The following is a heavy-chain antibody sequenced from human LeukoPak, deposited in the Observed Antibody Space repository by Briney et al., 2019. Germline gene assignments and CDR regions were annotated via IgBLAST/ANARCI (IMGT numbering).Heavy chain of an antibody. J-gene: IGHJ4*02. V-gene: IGHV3-21*01. Sequence: KPWGSLRLSCAASGFTFSSYSMNWVRQAPGKGLEWVSSISSSSSYIYYADSEKGRFTISRDNAKNSLYLQMNSLRAEDTAVYYCARDLRSSGWAFYWGQGTLVTVSS. CDR2: ISSSSSYI. CDR1: GFTFSSYS. D-gene: IGHD6-19*01. CDR3: ARDLRSSGWAFY.